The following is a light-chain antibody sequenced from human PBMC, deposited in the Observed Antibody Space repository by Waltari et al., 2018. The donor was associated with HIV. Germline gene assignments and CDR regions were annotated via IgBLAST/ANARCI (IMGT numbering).Light chain of an antibody. Sequence: QSALTQPASVSGSPGQSITISCTGSSSDIGRSNHVSWYQPFPGKAPKLLITDVIRRPLGVSDRFSGSKSGNTASLTISGLQAEDEASYFCSSYSSVNTFVVFGGGTKVTVL. J-gene: IGLJ2*01. CDR2: DVI. CDR1: SSDIGRSNH. CDR3: SSYSSVNTFVV. V-gene: IGLV2-14*03.